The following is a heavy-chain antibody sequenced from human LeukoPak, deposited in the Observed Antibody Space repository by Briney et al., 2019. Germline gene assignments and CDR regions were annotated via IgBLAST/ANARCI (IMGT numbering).Heavy chain of an antibody. CDR2: INSGGNT. J-gene: IGHJ4*02. V-gene: IGHV3-66*01. D-gene: IGHD3-10*01. Sequence: GSLRLSCAASGFTVSSNHMSWVRQAPGKGLEWVSVINSGGNTYYADSVKGRFTISRDNSKNTLYLQMNSLRAEDSAVYYCARDLAYYASGKQNYWGQGTLVTVSS. CDR1: GFTVSSNH. CDR3: ARDLAYYASGKQNY.